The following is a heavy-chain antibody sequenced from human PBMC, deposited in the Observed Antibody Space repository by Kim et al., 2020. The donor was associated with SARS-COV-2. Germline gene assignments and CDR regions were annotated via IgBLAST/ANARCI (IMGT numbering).Heavy chain of an antibody. CDR2: ISSSSSYI. D-gene: IGHD2-15*01. Sequence: GGSLRLSCAASGFTFSSYNMNWVRQAPGKGLEWVASISSSSSYIYYADSLKGRFTISRDNAQHSLYLQMNSLRAEDTAVYYCARRIGAEDATVGYFDVWG. J-gene: IGHJ2*01. V-gene: IGHV3-21*01. CDR3: ARRIGAEDATVGYFDV. CDR1: GFTFSSYN.